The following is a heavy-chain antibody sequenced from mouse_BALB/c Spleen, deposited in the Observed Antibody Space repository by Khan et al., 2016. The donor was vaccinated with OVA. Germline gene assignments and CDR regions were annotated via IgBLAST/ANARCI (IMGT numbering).Heavy chain of an antibody. V-gene: IGHV2-3*01. CDR3: ARFYDPYYAMDY. D-gene: IGHD2-3*01. Sequence: VQLKESGPGLVAPSQSLSITCTVSGFSLTNYGVNWVRQPPGKGLEWLGVIWGDGNTNYHSLLKSRLTISKDNSKSQVFLKLNSLQTDDTATYYCARFYDPYYAMDYWGQGTSVTVSS. J-gene: IGHJ4*01. CDR1: GFSLTNYG. CDR2: IWGDGNT.